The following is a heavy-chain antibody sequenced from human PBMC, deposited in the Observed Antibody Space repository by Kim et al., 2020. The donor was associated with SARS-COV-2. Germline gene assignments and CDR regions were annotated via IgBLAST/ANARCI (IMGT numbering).Heavy chain of an antibody. J-gene: IGHJ4*02. CDR2: IYYSGST. D-gene: IGHD3-22*01. Sequence: SETLSLTCTVSGGSISSGGYYWSWIRQHPGKGLEWIGYIYYSGSTYYNPSLKSRVTISVDTSKNQFSLKLSSVTAADTAVYYCAREKVTNDDSSGYPDYWGQGPLVTVSS. CDR1: GGSISSGGYY. V-gene: IGHV4-31*03. CDR3: AREKVTNDDSSGYPDY.